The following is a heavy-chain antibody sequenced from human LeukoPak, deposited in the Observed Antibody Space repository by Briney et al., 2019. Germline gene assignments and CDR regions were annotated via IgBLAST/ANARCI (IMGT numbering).Heavy chain of an antibody. CDR2: IWHDGSNK. CDR3: ARDNYYFDY. CDR1: GFTFSNYG. J-gene: IGHJ4*02. D-gene: IGHD1-1*01. Sequence: GGSLRLSCAASGFTFSNYGMHWVRQAPGKGLEWVAVIWHDGSNKYYADSVKDRFTISRDSSKNTLYLQMNSLRAEDTAVYYCARDNYYFDYWSQGALVTVSS. V-gene: IGHV3-33*01.